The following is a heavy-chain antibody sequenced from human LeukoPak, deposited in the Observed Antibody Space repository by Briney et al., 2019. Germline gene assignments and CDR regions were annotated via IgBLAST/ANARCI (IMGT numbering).Heavy chain of an antibody. D-gene: IGHD3-9*01. CDR1: GGTFSSYA. CDR3: AGDLTGYYIEYGMDV. J-gene: IGHJ6*02. V-gene: IGHV1-69*13. Sequence: ASVKVSCKASGGTFSSYAISWVRQAPGQGLEWMGGIIPIFGTANYAQKFQGRVTITADESTSTAYMELSSLRSEDTAVYYCAGDLTGYYIEYGMDVWGQGTAVTVSS. CDR2: IIPIFGTA.